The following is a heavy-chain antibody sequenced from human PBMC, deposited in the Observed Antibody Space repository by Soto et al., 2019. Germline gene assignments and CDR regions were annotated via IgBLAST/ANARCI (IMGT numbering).Heavy chain of an antibody. CDR3: ARGWGYFDF. CDR1: GGSITSYY. V-gene: IGHV4-59*01. D-gene: IGHD7-27*01. J-gene: IGHJ4*02. Sequence: QVQLQESGPGLVKPSETLSLTCTVSGGSITSYYWSWIRQPPGKELEWIGYIYYSGNTNYNPSLTSRVTISVDTSKNQFSLKLSSATAADTAVYYCARGWGYFDFWGQGTLVTVSS. CDR2: IYYSGNT.